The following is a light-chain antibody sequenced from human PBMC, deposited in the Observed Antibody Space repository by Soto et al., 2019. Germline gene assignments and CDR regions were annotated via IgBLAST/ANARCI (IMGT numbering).Light chain of an antibody. CDR3: QQLNSHLLT. CDR2: AAS. CDR1: ESMSNC. Sequence: DIQMTQSPSTLSASVGDRVTITCRASESMSNCLAWYQQKPGKAPKLLIYAASTLQSGVPLRFSGSGSGTEFTLTINSLQPEDFATYYCQQLNSHLLTFGGGTKVDIK. J-gene: IGKJ4*01. V-gene: IGKV1-5*01.